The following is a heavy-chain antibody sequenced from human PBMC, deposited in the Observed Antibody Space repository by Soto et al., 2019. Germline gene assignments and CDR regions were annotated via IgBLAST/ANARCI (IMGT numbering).Heavy chain of an antibody. CDR3: ARAIMVRGSKDYYYGMDV. CDR1: GYTFTGYY. D-gene: IGHD3-10*01. V-gene: IGHV1-2*04. CDR2: INPNSGGT. J-gene: IGHJ6*02. Sequence: ASVKVSCKASGYTFTGYYMHWVRQAPGQGLEWMGWINPNSGGTNYAQKFQGWVTMTRDTSISTAYMELSRLRSDDTAVYYCARAIMVRGSKDYYYGMDVWGQGTTVTVSS.